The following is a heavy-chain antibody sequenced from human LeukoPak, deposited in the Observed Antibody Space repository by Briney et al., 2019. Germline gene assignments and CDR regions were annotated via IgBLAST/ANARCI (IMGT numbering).Heavy chain of an antibody. CDR3: ARASGLGGSSSGAWGAIFDY. Sequence: SETLSLTCTVSGGSIGSHLFYWAWIRQPPGKGLEWIGSIYYSGSTYYNPSLKSRVTMSVDTSKNQFSLKLSSVTAADTAVYYCARASGLGGSSSGAWGAIFDYWGQGTLVTVSS. J-gene: IGHJ4*02. D-gene: IGHD1-26*01. V-gene: IGHV4-39*01. CDR1: GGSIGSHLFY. CDR2: IYYSGST.